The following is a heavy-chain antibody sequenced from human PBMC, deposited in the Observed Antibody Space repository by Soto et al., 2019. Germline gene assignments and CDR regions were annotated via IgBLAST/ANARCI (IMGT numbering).Heavy chain of an antibody. CDR1: GDTFSDDY. CDR3: ARGYGDYDRGVDY. CDR2: INPNSGGT. V-gene: IGHV1-2*02. Sequence: QVQLVQSGAEVKKPGASVRVSCKASGDTFSDDYMHWVRQAPGQGLEWMGWINPNSGGTNYALKFQGRVTMTRDTSISTAYMELRRLRSDDTAVYYCARGYGDYDRGVDYWGQGTLVTVSS. J-gene: IGHJ4*02. D-gene: IGHD5-12*01.